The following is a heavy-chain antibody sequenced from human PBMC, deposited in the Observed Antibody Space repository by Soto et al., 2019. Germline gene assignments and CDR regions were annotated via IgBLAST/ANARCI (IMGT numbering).Heavy chain of an antibody. V-gene: IGHV3-23*01. CDR2: ISGNGYST. Sequence: GGSLRLSCTASGFTFNNCGMSWVRQAPGKGLEWVSGISGNGYSTHYADSVKGRFTVSRDNSKNTLYLQMNSLRPEDTAVYYCAKDRRTLSSFDYWGQGTLVTVS. J-gene: IGHJ4*02. D-gene: IGHD3-16*02. CDR3: AKDRRTLSSFDY. CDR1: GFTFNNCG.